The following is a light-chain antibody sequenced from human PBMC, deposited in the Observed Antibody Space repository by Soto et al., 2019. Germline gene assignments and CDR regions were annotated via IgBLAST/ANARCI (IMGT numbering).Light chain of an antibody. J-gene: IGKJ4*01. CDR1: QSVSSSY. CDR3: QQYPGT. Sequence: EIVLTQSPGTLSLSPGERATLSCRDSQSVSSSYLAWYQQKPGQAPRLLIYGASSRATGIPDRFSGSGSGTDFTLTISRLEPEDFAVYYCQQYPGTFGGGTKVEIK. V-gene: IGKV3-20*01. CDR2: GAS.